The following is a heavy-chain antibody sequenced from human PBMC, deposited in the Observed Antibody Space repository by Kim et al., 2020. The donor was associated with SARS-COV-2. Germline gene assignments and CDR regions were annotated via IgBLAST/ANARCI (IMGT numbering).Heavy chain of an antibody. V-gene: IGHV3-21*01. CDR2: ISSSSSYI. CDR1: GFTFSSYS. D-gene: IGHD3-3*01. CDR3: ARHIITIFGVVITRSEYFDY. J-gene: IGHJ4*02. Sequence: GGSLRLSCAASGFTFSSYSMNWVRQAPGKGLEWVSSISSSSSYIYYADSVKGRFTISRDNAKNSLYLQMNSLRAEDTAVYYCARHIITIFGVVITRSEYFDYWGQGTLVTVSS.